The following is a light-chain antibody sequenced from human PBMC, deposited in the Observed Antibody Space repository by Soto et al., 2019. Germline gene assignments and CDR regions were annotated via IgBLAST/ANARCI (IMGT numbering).Light chain of an antibody. CDR3: QQYGSSPRT. J-gene: IGKJ1*01. V-gene: IGKV3-20*01. Sequence: EIVLTQSPGTLSLSPGERATLSCRASQSVSRSYLAWYQQKPGQAPRLLIYGASSRATGIPDRFSGSGSGTHLTLTISRLEPDDFAVYYCQQYGSSPRTFGQGTKVEIK. CDR2: GAS. CDR1: QSVSRSY.